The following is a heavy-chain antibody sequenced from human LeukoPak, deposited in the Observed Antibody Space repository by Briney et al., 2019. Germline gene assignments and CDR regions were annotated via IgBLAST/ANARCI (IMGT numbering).Heavy chain of an antibody. J-gene: IGHJ4*02. CDR3: ARCRGIRTWWELLGY. V-gene: IGHV1-2*02. D-gene: IGHD1-26*01. CDR2: INPNSGGT. Sequence: ASVTVSCKASGYTFTGYYMHWVRQAPGQGLEGMGWINPNSGGTNYAQKFQGRVTMTRDTSISTAYMELSRLRSDDTAVYYCARCRGIRTWWELLGYWGQGTLVTVSS. CDR1: GYTFTGYY.